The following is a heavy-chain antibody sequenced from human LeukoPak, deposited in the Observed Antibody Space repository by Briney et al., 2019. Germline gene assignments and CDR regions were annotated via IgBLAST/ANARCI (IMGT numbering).Heavy chain of an antibody. V-gene: IGHV4-61*01. CDR2: IYYRGST. Sequence: PSETLSLTCTVPGGSVNSGLHYWNWIRQPPGKGLEWIGHIYYRGSTDYNPSLKSRVTMSVDTSKNQFSLKLRSVTAADTAVYYCARDSHFCSGISCDLGWFDPWGQGTLVTVSS. CDR1: GGSVNSGLHY. CDR3: ARDSHFCSGISCDLGWFDP. J-gene: IGHJ5*02. D-gene: IGHD2-2*01.